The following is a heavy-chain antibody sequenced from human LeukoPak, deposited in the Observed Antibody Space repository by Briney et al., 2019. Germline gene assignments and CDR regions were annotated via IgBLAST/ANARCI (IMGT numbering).Heavy chain of an antibody. Sequence: GGSLRLSCAASGFTFSSYSMNWVRQAPGKGLEWVANIKQDGSEIYYVASVKGRFTISRDNAKNSLYLQMNSLRVEDTAVYYCGRAMDVWGQGTTVTVSS. J-gene: IGHJ6*02. CDR2: IKQDGSEI. V-gene: IGHV3-7*01. CDR3: GRAMDV. CDR1: GFTFSSYS.